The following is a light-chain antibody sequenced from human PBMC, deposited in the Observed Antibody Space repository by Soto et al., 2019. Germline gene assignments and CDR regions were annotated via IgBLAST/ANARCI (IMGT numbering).Light chain of an antibody. CDR3: LHLNSYSPDT. V-gene: IGKV1-9*01. CDR2: AAS. Sequence: DIQLTQSPSFLSASVGDRVTITCRASQGISSFLAWYQQKPGKAPELLIFAASTLQNGVPSRFSGSGSGTEFTLTISSLQPEDCATYYCLHLNSYSPDTFGPGTKVDVK. J-gene: IGKJ3*01. CDR1: QGISSF.